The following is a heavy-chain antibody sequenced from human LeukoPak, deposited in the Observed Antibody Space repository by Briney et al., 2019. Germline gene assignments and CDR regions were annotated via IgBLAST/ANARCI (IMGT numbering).Heavy chain of an antibody. CDR2: ISPYDDNT. J-gene: IGHJ4*02. CDR3: ARKVCTTSGCHTNFDC. D-gene: IGHD2/OR15-2a*01. Sequence: ASVKVSCKASGYNFNRYDISWVRQAPGQGLEWVGWISPYDDNTHYAQKLQGRVTLTTEISTSTAYMELRSLRSDDTAVYYCARKVCTTSGCHTNFDCWGQGTLVTVSA. V-gene: IGHV1-18*01. CDR1: GYNFNRYD.